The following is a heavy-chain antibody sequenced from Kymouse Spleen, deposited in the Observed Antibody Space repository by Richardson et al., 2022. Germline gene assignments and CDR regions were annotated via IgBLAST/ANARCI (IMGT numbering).Heavy chain of an antibody. Sequence: EVQLVESGGGLVQPGGSLRLSCAASGFTFSSYDMHWVRQATGKGLEWVSAIGTAGDTYYPGSVKGRFTISRENAKNSLYLQMNSLRAGDTAVYYCARDRKLGYFDYWGQGTLVTVSS. CDR1: GFTFSSYD. D-gene: IGHD7-27*02. V-gene: IGHV3-13*01. CDR2: IGTAGDT. CDR3: ARDRKLGYFDY. J-gene: IGHJ4*02.